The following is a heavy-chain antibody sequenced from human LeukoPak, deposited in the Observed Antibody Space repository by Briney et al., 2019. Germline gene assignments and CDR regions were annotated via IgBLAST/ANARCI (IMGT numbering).Heavy chain of an antibody. CDR3: ARGGYSDY. CDR1: GYPFANFA. V-gene: IGHV1-18*01. Sequence: ASVKVSCKTSGYPFANFAISWVRQARGQGLEWVGWISGDKGPTYYAPKLQDRVTMTTDSSASTAYLELRNLRSDDTAVYYCARGGYSDYWGQGTLVTVSS. J-gene: IGHJ4*02. D-gene: IGHD2-15*01. CDR2: ISGDKGPT.